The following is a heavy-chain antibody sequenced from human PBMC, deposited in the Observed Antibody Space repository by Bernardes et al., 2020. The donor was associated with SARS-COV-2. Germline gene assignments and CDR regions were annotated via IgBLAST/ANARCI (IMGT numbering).Heavy chain of an antibody. CDR3: ARLEPMGDSSHY. D-gene: IGHD3-22*01. CDR2: IYYSGST. Sequence: SETLSLTCTVSGGSISSSSYYWGWIRQPPGKGLEWIGSIYYSGSTYYNPSLKSRVTISVDTSKNQFSLKLSSVTAADTAVYYCARLEPMGDSSHYWGQGTLVTVSS. V-gene: IGHV4-39*01. J-gene: IGHJ4*02. CDR1: GGSISSSSYY.